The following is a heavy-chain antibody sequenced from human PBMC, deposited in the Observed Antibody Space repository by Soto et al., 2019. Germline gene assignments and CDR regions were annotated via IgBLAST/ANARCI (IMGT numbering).Heavy chain of an antibody. D-gene: IGHD2-2*01. CDR3: ARECCSSTGGCPPYFYYGMDV. V-gene: IGHV4-59*02. CDR2: IYYSGST. Sequence: SETLSLTCTVSGGSVSSNYWSWIRQPPGKGLEWIGYIYYSGSTNYNPSLKSRVTISVDTSKNQFSLKLSSVTAADTAVYYCARECCSSTGGCPPYFYYGMDVWGQGTTVTVSS. J-gene: IGHJ6*02. CDR1: GGSVSSNY.